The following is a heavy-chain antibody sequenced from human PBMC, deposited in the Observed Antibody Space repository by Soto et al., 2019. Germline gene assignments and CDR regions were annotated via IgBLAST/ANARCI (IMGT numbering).Heavy chain of an antibody. CDR2: IIPILGIA. CDR3: ARETARVYYFDY. V-gene: IGHV1-69*08. Sequence: QVQLVQSGAEVKKPGSSVKVSCKASGGTFSSYTISWVRQAPGQGLEWMGRIIPILGIANYAQKFQGRVTITADKSTSTAYMELSSLRSDDTAVYYCARETARVYYFDYWGQGTLVTVSS. CDR1: GGTFSSYT. J-gene: IGHJ4*02. D-gene: IGHD2-21*02.